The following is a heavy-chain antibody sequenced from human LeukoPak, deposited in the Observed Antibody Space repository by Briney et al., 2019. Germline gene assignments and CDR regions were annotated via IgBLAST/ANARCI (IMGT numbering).Heavy chain of an antibody. CDR2: IYYSGST. J-gene: IGHJ4*02. D-gene: IGHD3-22*01. CDR1: GGSVSSGSYY. Sequence: SETLSLTCTVSGGSVSSGSYYWSWIRQPPGRGLEWIGYIYYSGSTNYNPSLKSRVTISVDTSKNQFSLKLSSVTAADTAVYYCARGGSYYYDSSGYLAFWGQGALVTVSS. V-gene: IGHV4-61*01. CDR3: ARGGSYYYDSSGYLAF.